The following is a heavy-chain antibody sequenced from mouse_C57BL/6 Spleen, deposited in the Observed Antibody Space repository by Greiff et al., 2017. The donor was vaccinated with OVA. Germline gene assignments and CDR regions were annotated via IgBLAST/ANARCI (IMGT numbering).Heavy chain of an antibody. CDR2: INPGSGGT. CDR1: GYAFTNYL. J-gene: IGHJ2*01. V-gene: IGHV1-54*01. CDR3: ARRDTTVVA. Sequence: VHLQQSGAELVRPGTSVKVSCKASGYAFTNYLIEWVKQRPGQGLEWIGVINPGSGGTNYNEKFKGKATLTADKSSSTAYMQLSSLTSEDSAVYFCARRDTTVVAWGQGTTLTVSS. D-gene: IGHD1-1*01.